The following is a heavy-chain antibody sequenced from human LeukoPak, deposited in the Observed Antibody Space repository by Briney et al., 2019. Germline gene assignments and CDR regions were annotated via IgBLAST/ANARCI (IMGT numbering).Heavy chain of an antibody. CDR2: MNPNSGNT. Sequence: ASVKVSCKASGYTFTSYDINWVRQATGQGLEWMGWMNPNSGNTGYAQKFQGRAAMTRDTSISTAYMELSSLRSEDTAVYYCARFGGTSRARNYYSYYYMDVWGKGTTVTVSS. V-gene: IGHV1-8*01. D-gene: IGHD2-2*01. J-gene: IGHJ6*03. CDR1: GYTFTSYD. CDR3: ARFGGTSRARNYYSYYYMDV.